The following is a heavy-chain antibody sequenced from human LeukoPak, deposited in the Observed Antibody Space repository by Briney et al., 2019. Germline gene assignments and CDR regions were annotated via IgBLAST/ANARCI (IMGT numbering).Heavy chain of an antibody. Sequence: GASVKVSCKASGYTFTGYYMHWVRQAPGQGLEWMGWINPNSGGTNYAQKFQGRVTMTRDTSISTAYMELSRLRSDDTAVYYCAIGLRYFDWLATFDYWGQGTLVTVSS. V-gene: IGHV1-2*02. CDR2: INPNSGGT. J-gene: IGHJ4*02. D-gene: IGHD3-9*01. CDR3: AIGLRYFDWLATFDY. CDR1: GYTFTGYY.